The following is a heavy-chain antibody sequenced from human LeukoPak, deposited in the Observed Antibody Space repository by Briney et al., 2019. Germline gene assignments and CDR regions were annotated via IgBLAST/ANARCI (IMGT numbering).Heavy chain of an antibody. CDR1: EVTFSSYS. CDR3: AELGITMIGGV. V-gene: IGHV3-48*04. J-gene: IGHJ6*04. CDR2: ISSSSSTI. D-gene: IGHD3-10*02. Sequence: GGSLRLSCASSEVTFSSYSMNWVRQAPGKGLEWVSYISSSSSTIYYADSVKGRFTISRDNAKNSLYLQMNSLRAEDTAVYYCAELGITMIGGVWGKGTTVTISS.